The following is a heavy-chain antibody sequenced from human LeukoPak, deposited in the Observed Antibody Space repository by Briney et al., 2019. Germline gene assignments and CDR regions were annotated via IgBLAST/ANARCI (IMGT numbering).Heavy chain of an antibody. CDR1: GGSFSGYY. V-gene: IGHV4-34*01. D-gene: IGHD3-10*01. CDR2: IYYSGST. J-gene: IGHJ3*01. CDR3: AKPSNYYGSATDAFDF. Sequence: SETLSLTCAVYGGSFSGYYWSWIRQPPGKGLEWIGNIYYSGSTYYNPSLKSRVTISVDTSKNQFSLKRNSVTAADTAVYYCAKPSNYYGSATDAFDFWGQGTMVTVSS.